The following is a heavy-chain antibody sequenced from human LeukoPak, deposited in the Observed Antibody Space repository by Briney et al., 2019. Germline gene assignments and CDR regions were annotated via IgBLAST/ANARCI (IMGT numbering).Heavy chain of an antibody. CDR2: ISYDRSNK. D-gene: IGHD2-2*01. Sequence: PGRSLRLTCAASGFTFSSYAMHWVRQAPGKGLEWVAVISYDRSNKYYADSVKGRFTISRDNSKNTLYLQMNSLRAEDTAVYYCAREEPYCSSTSCYLGYGMDVWGKGTTVTVSS. J-gene: IGHJ6*04. CDR3: AREEPYCSSTSCYLGYGMDV. CDR1: GFTFSSYA. V-gene: IGHV3-30*04.